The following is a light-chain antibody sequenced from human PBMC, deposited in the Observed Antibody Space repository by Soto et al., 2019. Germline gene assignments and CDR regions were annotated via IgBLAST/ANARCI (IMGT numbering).Light chain of an antibody. CDR2: GAS. CDR3: QQSGTSPPHT. V-gene: IGKV3-20*01. Sequence: EIVLTQSPGTLSLSPGERATLSCRASQSVTGRYLAWYQQKPGQAPRLLIYGASSRATGIPDRFSGSGSGADFTLTISRLEPEDFAVYYCQQSGTSPPHTFGPGTKVDIK. J-gene: IGKJ3*01. CDR1: QSVTGRY.